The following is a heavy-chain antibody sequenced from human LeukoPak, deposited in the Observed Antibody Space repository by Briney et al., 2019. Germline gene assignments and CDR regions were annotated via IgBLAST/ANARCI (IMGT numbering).Heavy chain of an antibody. Sequence: GGSLRLSCVASGFTFNTYAIYWVRQAPGKGLEWVSGICGSGGCTYYADSVKGRFTISRDNSKNTVYLQMNSLTADDTAVYYCAKTTVGYSSGRYPGWPADCWGQGTLVTVSS. V-gene: IGHV3-23*01. CDR1: GFTFNTYA. CDR2: ICGSGGCT. D-gene: IGHD6-19*01. J-gene: IGHJ4*02. CDR3: AKTTVGYSSGRYPGWPADC.